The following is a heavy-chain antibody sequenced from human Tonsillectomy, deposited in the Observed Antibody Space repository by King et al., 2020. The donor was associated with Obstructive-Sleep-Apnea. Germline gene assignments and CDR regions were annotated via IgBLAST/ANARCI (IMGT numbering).Heavy chain of an antibody. V-gene: IGHV3-48*04. J-gene: IGHJ4*02. Sequence: VQLVESGGGLVQPGGSLRLSCAASGFTFRSYSMNWVRQAPGKGLEWVSYISSSGTTIYYVDSVKGRFTISRDNAKNSLYLQMNSLRAEDTAMYYCARDLTWYFYSWGPGTPVTVSS. CDR2: ISSSGTTI. CDR1: GFTFRSYS. D-gene: IGHD3-16*01. CDR3: ARDLTWYFYS.